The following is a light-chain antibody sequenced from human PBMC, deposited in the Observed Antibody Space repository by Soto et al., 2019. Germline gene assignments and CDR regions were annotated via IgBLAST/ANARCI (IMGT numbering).Light chain of an antibody. J-gene: IGKJ1*01. Sequence: DITPNMSAASVSASVRARVTITCRASQGISNYLAWYQQKPGKVPKLLIYAASTLQSGVPSRFSGSGSGTDFTLTISSLQPEDVATYYCQKYNSAPRTVGQGTKVDIK. CDR2: AAS. CDR3: QKYNSAPRT. V-gene: IGKV1-27*01. CDR1: QGISNY.